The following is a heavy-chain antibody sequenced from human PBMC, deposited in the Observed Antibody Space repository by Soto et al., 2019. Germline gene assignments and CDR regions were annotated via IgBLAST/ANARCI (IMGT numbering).Heavy chain of an antibody. V-gene: IGHV4-34*01. CDR2: INHSGST. J-gene: IGHJ6*03. CDR1: GGSFSGYY. CDR3: ARDSYYYGSGSYYSGRYMDV. Sequence: TSETLSLTCAVYGGSFSGYYWSRIRQPPGKGLEWIGEINHSGSTNYNPSLKSRVTISVDTSKNQFSLKLSSVTAADTAVYYCARDSYYYGSGSYYSGRYMDVWGKGTTVTVSS. D-gene: IGHD3-10*01.